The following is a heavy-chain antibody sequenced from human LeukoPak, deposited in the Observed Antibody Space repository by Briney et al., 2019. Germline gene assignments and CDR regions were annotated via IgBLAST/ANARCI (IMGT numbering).Heavy chain of an antibody. V-gene: IGHV4-61*02. D-gene: IGHD2-2*01. CDR2: IYTSGST. J-gene: IGHJ4*02. CDR1: GGSISSGSYY. Sequence: SQTLSLTCTVSGGSISSGSYYWSWLRQPAGNGLEWIGRIYTSGSTNYNPSLKSRVTISVDTSKNQFSLKLSSVTAADTAVYYCARSPYCSSTSCYVKFDYWGQGTLVTVSS. CDR3: ARSPYCSSTSCYVKFDY.